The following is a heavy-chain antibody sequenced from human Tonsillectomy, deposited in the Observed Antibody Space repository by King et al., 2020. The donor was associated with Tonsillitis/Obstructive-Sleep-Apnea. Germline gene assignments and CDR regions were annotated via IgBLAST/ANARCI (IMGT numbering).Heavy chain of an antibody. CDR2: IRSKTNNYAT. V-gene: IGHV3-73*01. CDR1: GFSFSGSA. J-gene: IGHJ5*02. D-gene: IGHD3-3*01. Sequence: QLVQSGGGLVQPGGSLKLSCAASGFSFSGSAMHWVRQASGKGLEWVGRIRSKTNNYATAYAASGKGRFTISRDDSKNTAYLKMNSLKPEDTAVYYCTRLLDDFWSGSPTDYNWFDPWGQGTLVTVSS. CDR3: TRLLDDFWSGSPTDYNWFDP.